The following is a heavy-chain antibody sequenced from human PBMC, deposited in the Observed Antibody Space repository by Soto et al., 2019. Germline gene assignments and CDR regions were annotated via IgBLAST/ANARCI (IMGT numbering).Heavy chain of an antibody. Sequence: PSQTLSLTCXISGDSVSSNSASWNWIRQSPSRGLEWLGRTYYKSKWNNDYALSVKSRITINPDTSMNQFSLHLYSVNPEDTAVYYCTGITWFRGMDVCGQGTPVTSP. CDR1: GDSVSSNSAS. J-gene: IGHJ6*02. CDR3: TGITWFRGMDV. CDR2: TYYKSKWNN. D-gene: IGHD3-10*01. V-gene: IGHV6-1*01.